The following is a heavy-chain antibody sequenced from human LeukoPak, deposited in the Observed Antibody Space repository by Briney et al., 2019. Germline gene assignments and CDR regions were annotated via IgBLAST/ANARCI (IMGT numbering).Heavy chain of an antibody. J-gene: IGHJ4*02. Sequence: GSLRLSCSASGFKFSSYEMNWVRQAPGKGLEWVAYISISGSTIDYADSVKGRFTISRENGKNSVFLQMDSLRAEDTGVYYCAKGIYSRKWEGSGPFDYWGLGTLVTVSS. D-gene: IGHD1-26*01. CDR2: ISISGSTI. CDR3: AKGIYSRKWEGSGPFDY. V-gene: IGHV3-48*03. CDR1: GFKFSSYE.